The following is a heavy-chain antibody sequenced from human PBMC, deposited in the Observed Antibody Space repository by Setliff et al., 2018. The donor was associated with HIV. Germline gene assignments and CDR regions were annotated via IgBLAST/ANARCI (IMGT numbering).Heavy chain of an antibody. D-gene: IGHD6-19*01. Sequence: VSCKASGYSFSKSGISWVRQAPGQGLEWMGWISGFNGNTKYGQYFQGRVTMTIDTSTSTVYMDLRSLTSDDTAVYYCGRVPYKSAWFSGGHNPFDVWGQGTMVTVSS. CDR1: GYSFSKSG. CDR2: ISGFNGNT. V-gene: IGHV1-18*01. CDR3: GRVPYKSAWFSGGHNPFDV. J-gene: IGHJ3*01.